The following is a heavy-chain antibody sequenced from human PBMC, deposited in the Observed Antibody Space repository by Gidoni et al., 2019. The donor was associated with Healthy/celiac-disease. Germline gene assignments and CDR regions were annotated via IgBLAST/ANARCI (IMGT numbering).Heavy chain of an antibody. CDR2: INHSGST. CDR3: ARDHGSGSGGWFDP. Sequence: QVQLQQWGAGLFKPSETLSLTCAVYGGSFSGYYWSWIRQPPGKGLEWIGEINHSGSTNYNPSLKSRVTISVDTSKNQFSLKLSSVTAADTAVYYCARDHGSGSGGWFDPWGQGTLVTVSS. CDR1: GGSFSGYY. J-gene: IGHJ5*02. V-gene: IGHV4-34*01. D-gene: IGHD3-10*01.